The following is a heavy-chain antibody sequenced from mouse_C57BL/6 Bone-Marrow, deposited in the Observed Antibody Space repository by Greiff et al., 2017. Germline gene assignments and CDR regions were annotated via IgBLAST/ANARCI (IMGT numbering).Heavy chain of an antibody. CDR1: GFNIKDYS. J-gene: IGHJ3*01. V-gene: IGHV14-2*01. CDR3: AKFAY. Sequence: VQLQPSGAELVKPGASVKLSCTASGFNIKDYSMHWVKQRSEQGLERIGRIVPEDGETKYAAKFQGKATITADKSSNTAYLQLSSLTSEDTAVYDCAKFAYWGQGNLVTVSA. CDR2: IVPEDGET.